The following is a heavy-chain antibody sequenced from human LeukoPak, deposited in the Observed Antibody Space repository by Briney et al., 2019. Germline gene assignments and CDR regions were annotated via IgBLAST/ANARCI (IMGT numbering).Heavy chain of an antibody. CDR2: ISNGGVTT. CDR3: VKLSSGSGSSFGFDS. Sequence: GGSLRLSCAASGFTFGSYAMSWVRQTPGKSLEWVSIISNGGVTTYYADSVRGRFTISRDNSRDLLYLQMDSLRAEDTAVYYCVKLSSGSGSSFGFDSWGLGTLVTVSS. J-gene: IGHJ4*02. CDR1: GFTFGSYA. D-gene: IGHD6-13*01. V-gene: IGHV3-23*01.